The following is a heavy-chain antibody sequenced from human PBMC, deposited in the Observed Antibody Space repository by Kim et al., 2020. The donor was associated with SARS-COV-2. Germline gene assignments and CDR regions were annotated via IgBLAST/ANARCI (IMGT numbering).Heavy chain of an antibody. V-gene: IGHV3-23*01. CDR3: AKVIAVAYNYYYAMDV. D-gene: IGHD6-19*01. Sequence: GGSLRLSCADSGFTFSTYAMSWVRQAPGKGLEWVSGISDSGGSTYYADSVKGRFTISRDNYKNTLYLQMNSLRVEDTAVYYCAKVIAVAYNYYYAMDVWGQGTTVTVSS. J-gene: IGHJ6*02. CDR1: GFTFSTYA. CDR2: ISDSGGST.